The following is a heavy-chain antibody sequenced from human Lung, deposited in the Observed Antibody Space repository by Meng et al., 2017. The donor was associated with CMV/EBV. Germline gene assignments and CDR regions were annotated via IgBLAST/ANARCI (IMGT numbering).Heavy chain of an antibody. CDR1: GFTFDDYA. Sequence: GGSLRLSCAASGFTFDDYAMSWVRQVPGKGLEWVSGINWNGGSTRYVDSVKGRFTISRDNAKNSLYLQMNSLRAEDTAFYYCARVWQQLEYYCDYWGQGALVTVSS. CDR3: ARVWQQLEYYCDY. CDR2: INWNGGST. D-gene: IGHD6-13*01. J-gene: IGHJ4*02. V-gene: IGHV3-20*04.